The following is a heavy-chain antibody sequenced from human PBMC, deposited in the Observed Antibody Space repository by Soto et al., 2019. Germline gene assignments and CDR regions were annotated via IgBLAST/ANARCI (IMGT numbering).Heavy chain of an antibody. J-gene: IGHJ6*02. D-gene: IGHD1-26*01. V-gene: IGHV3-30*03. CDR3: AGGRRYYYYYYGMDV. CDR2: ISYDGSNK. CDR1: GFTFSTYG. Sequence: SGGSLRLSCAASGFTFSTYGMHWVRQAPGRGLEWVAVISYDGSNKYYADSVKGRFTISRDNSKNTLFLQMNSLRAEDTAVYYCAGGRRYYYYYYGMDVWGQGTTVTVSS.